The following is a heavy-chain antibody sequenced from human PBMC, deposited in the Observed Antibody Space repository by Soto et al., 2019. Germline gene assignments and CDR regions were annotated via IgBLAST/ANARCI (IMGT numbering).Heavy chain of an antibody. CDR3: ARGRPWELYDY. V-gene: IGHV4-59*01. D-gene: IGHD1-7*01. Sequence: QVQLQESGPGLVKASETLSLTCTVSGGSTSPYYWSWLRQPPGKGLEWIGFIVYSGGARYNPSLKSGVTMSLDTSESQLSLKLGSMTAAYTAVYFCARGRPWELYDYWGHGTGVTVSS. CDR2: IVYSGGA. CDR1: GGSTSPYY. J-gene: IGHJ4*01.